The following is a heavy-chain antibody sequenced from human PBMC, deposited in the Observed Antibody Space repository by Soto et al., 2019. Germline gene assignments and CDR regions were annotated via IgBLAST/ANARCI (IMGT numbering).Heavy chain of an antibody. V-gene: IGHV3-23*01. D-gene: IGHD5-18*01. CDR3: ARDFYGGYTYGPGDY. Sequence: GGSLRLSCAASGFTFSSYAMSWVRQAPGKGLDWVSTITGDGLTTYDADSVKGRFTISRDNSKRSLYLQMKSLRAEDTAVYYCARDFYGGYTYGPGDYWGQGALVTVSS. CDR1: GFTFSSYA. J-gene: IGHJ4*02. CDR2: ITGDGLTT.